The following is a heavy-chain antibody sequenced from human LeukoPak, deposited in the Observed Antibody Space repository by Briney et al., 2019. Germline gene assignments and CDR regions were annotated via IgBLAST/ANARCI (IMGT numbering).Heavy chain of an antibody. Sequence: GGSLRLSCAASGFTFDDYAMHWVRQAPGKGLEWVSGITWNSVSLGYADSVKGRFTVSRDNAKNSLYLQMNSLRAEDTAVYYCAVVDTAMSSNYWGQGTLVTVSS. CDR2: ITWNSVSL. J-gene: IGHJ4*02. V-gene: IGHV3-9*01. CDR3: AVVDTAMSSNY. CDR1: GFTFDDYA. D-gene: IGHD5-18*01.